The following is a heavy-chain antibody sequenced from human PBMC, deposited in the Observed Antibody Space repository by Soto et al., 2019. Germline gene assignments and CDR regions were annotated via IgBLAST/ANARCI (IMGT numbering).Heavy chain of an antibody. CDR3: VRDRALDSSGHWFDT. Sequence: ILPLTWTVAGRCVSSGGYDWTWIRQHPGRGLEWIGYIYHIGSPYYNPSLESRVTISLDTSKNQFSLTLTYVTAADTAIYYCVRDRALDSSGHWFDTWGQGTLVTVSS. CDR2: IYHIGSP. J-gene: IGHJ5*02. D-gene: IGHD6-19*01. CDR1: GRCVSSGGYD. V-gene: IGHV4-31*02.